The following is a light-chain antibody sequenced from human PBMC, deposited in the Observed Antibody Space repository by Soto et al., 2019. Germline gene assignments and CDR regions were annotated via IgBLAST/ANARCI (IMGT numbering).Light chain of an antibody. CDR2: GAS. CDR1: QSVNNK. CDR3: QQYNIWPTT. J-gene: IGKJ1*01. Sequence: EVVMTQSPATLSGSPGERATLSCRASQSVNNKLAWYKQKAGQAPRLLIFGASTRTIGTPARFSGSGSGTEFTLTISSPQSEDFAVYYCQQYNIWPTTFGQGTKVEI. V-gene: IGKV3-15*01.